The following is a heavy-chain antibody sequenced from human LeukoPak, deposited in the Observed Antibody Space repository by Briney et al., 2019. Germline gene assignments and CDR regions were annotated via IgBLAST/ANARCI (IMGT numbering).Heavy chain of an antibody. CDR2: IKEDGSEK. CDR3: ARRALRYCSSTSCPAQYYGVDV. V-gene: IGHV3-7*03. CDR1: GFTFSNYA. J-gene: IGHJ6*04. Sequence: PGGSLRLSCAASGFTFSNYAMSWVRQAPGKGLEWVANIKEDGSEKYYVDSVKGRFTISRDNAKNSLYLQTNSLRAEDTAVYYCARRALRYCSSTSCPAQYYGVDVWGKGTTVTVSS. D-gene: IGHD2-2*01.